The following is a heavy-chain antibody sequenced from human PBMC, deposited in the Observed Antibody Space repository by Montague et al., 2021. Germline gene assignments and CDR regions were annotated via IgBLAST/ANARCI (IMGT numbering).Heavy chain of an antibody. CDR1: DGSITSNYYC. CDR3: ARQVGGAPWYFDL. D-gene: IGHD3-10*01. Sequence: SETLSLTCTVSDGSITSNYYCWGWLRQRPGKGLNWIVSVFYSGTTYSNPSLRSRVAISVDMSKNQFSLRLTSVTAAETSVYYCARQVGGAPWYFDLWGSGTLVTVSS. V-gene: IGHV4-39*01. CDR2: VFYSGTT. J-gene: IGHJ2*01.